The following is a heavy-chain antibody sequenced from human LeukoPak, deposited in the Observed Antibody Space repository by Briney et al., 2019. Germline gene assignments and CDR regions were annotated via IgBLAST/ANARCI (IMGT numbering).Heavy chain of an antibody. J-gene: IGHJ4*02. CDR3: ARGHYAIGFDY. D-gene: IGHD2-21*01. V-gene: IGHV6-1*01. CDR2: TYYRSKWYN. Sequence: SQTLSLTCAISGDSVSGNSPTWNWIRQSPSRGLEWLGRTYYRSKWYNDYAVSVKSRITINPDTSKNQFSLHLNSVTPEDTAVYYCARGHYAIGFDYWGQGTLVTVPS. CDR1: GDSVSGNSPT.